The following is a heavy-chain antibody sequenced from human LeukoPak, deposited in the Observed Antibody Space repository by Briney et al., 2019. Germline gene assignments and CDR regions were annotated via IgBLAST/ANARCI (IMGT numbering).Heavy chain of an antibody. D-gene: IGHD5-12*01. Sequence: GGSLRLSCAASGFTFSSYAMSRVRQAPGKGLEWVSGISGSGGSTYYADSVKGRFTISRDNSKNTLYLQMNSLRAEDTAVYYCAKVGRATTITHFDYWGQGTLVTVSS. CDR3: AKVGRATTITHFDY. CDR1: GFTFSSYA. CDR2: ISGSGGST. V-gene: IGHV3-23*01. J-gene: IGHJ4*02.